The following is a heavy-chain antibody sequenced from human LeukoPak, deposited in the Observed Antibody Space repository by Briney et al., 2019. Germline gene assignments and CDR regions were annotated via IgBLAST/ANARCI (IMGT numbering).Heavy chain of an antibody. J-gene: IGHJ3*02. Sequence: GGSLRLSYAASGFTFSSYAMNWVRQAPGKGLEWVSAISHSGASTYYADSVKGRFTISRDNSKNTLYLQMKSLRAEDTALYYCAKSVAPYCSGGSCFDAFDIWGQGTMVTVPS. V-gene: IGHV3-23*01. CDR3: AKSVAPYCSGGSCFDAFDI. D-gene: IGHD2-15*01. CDR2: ISHSGAST. CDR1: GFTFSSYA.